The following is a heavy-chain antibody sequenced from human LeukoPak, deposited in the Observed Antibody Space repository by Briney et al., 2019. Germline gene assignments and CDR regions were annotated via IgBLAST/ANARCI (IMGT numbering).Heavy chain of an antibody. CDR1: GDSITGYY. D-gene: IGHD3-3*02. Sequence: PSETLSLTCTVSGDSITGYYWTWVRQPPGKGLEWIGYVYHTGTSNYNPFVRSRITMSVDTSKNQYSMNLTSVTAADTAVYYCAGALDTWSALDYWGLGTLVSVSS. CDR2: VYHTGTS. V-gene: IGHV4-59*03. CDR3: AGALDTWSALDY. J-gene: IGHJ4*02.